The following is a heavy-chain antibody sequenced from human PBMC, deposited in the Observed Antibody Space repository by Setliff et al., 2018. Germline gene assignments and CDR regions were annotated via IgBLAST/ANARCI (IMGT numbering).Heavy chain of an antibody. D-gene: IGHD1-1*01. CDR3: VRGYNSFDT. CDR1: GFTFSDYY. V-gene: IGHV3-72*01. Sequence: GESLKISCAASGFTFSDYYMDRVRQAPGKGLEWVARITNKAAKYATIYAASVRGRFSISRDESRDSLYLQLNSLKTEDTAVYYCVRGYNSFDTWGRGTMVTVSS. J-gene: IGHJ3*02. CDR2: ITNKAAKYAT.